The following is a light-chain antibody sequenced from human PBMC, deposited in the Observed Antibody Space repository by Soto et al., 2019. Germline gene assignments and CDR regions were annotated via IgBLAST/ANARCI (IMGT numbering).Light chain of an antibody. Sequence: EIVMTQSPATLSVSPGERATLSCRASQSVSSILAWYQQKPGQDPSLLIYDISARATGIPTRFSGSGSGTEVTLTIISLQSEDFAIYYCQQYNDWPLAFGGGTKVYIK. CDR1: QSVSSI. V-gene: IGKV3D-15*01. CDR2: DIS. J-gene: IGKJ4*01. CDR3: QQYNDWPLA.